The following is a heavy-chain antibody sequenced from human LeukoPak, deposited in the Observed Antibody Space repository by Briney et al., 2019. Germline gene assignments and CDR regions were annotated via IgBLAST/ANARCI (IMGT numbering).Heavy chain of an antibody. J-gene: IGHJ4*02. CDR1: GYTFTDYF. Sequence: VASVKVSCKTSGYTFTDYFIHWVRQAPGQGLEWMGRVNPDSGGIDSAQDFQGRVTMTRATSITTAYMELSSLTSDDTAIYFCARDLASTPYWELDYWGQGTPVTVSP. D-gene: IGHD1-26*01. CDR3: ARDLASTPYWELDY. CDR2: VNPDSGGI. V-gene: IGHV1-2*06.